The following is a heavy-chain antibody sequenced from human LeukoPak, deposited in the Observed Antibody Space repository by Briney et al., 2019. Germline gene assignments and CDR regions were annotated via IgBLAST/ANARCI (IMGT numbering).Heavy chain of an antibody. D-gene: IGHD3-10*01. CDR1: GFTFSDYY. J-gene: IGHJ5*02. V-gene: IGHV3-11*01. Sequence: PGGSLRLSCAASGFTFSDYYMSWIRQAPGKGQEWVSYISSSGSTINYADSVKGRFTISRDNAKNSLYLQMNSLRAEDTAVYYCASTPPGSGGNEDRWGQGTLVTVSS. CDR2: ISSSGSTI. CDR3: ASTPPGSGGNEDR.